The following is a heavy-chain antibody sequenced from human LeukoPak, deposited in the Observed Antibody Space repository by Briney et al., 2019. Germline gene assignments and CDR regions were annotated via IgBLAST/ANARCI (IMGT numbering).Heavy chain of an antibody. D-gene: IGHD1-26*01. J-gene: IGHJ4*02. Sequence: PGGSLRLSCAASGFTVSSNYMSWVRQAPGKGLEWVSVISGSGRTTYYADSVKGRFTISRDSSMNTVYLQMNSLRAEDTAVYYCAEGSGSLDYWGQGTLVTVSS. CDR2: ISGSGRTT. CDR3: AEGSGSLDY. CDR1: GFTVSSNY. V-gene: IGHV3-23*01.